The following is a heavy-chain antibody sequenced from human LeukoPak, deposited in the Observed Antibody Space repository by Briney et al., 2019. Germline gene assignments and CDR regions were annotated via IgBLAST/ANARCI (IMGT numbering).Heavy chain of an antibody. CDR3: AKEIRGFRAAPYYPMDV. Sequence: PGGSLRLSCVASANYWMHWVRQAPGKGLVWVSHINSDGSWTSYADSVKGRFTISRDNSKNTLYLQMNSLRAEDTAVYYCAKEIRGFRAAPYYPMDVWGQGTTVTVSS. V-gene: IGHV3-74*01. J-gene: IGHJ6*01. D-gene: IGHD3-10*01. CDR2: INSDGSWT. CDR1: ANYW.